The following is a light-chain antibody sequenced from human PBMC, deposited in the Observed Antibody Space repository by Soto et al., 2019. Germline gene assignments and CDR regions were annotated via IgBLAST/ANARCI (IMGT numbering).Light chain of an antibody. CDR3: GTGHSSRGGVV. CDR1: SSDIGNNH. V-gene: IGLV1-51*01. Sequence: QSVLTQPPSVSAAPGQKVTISCSGSSSDIGNNHVSWYQQLPGTAPKLLIYDNNQRPPGIPDRFSGSKSGTSATLVITGLQAGDEADYYCGTGHSSRGGVVFGGGTKLPAL. CDR2: DNN. J-gene: IGLJ3*02.